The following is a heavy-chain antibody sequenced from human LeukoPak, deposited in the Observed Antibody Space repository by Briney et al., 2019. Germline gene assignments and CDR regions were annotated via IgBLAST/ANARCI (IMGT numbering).Heavy chain of an antibody. J-gene: IGHJ5*02. CDR2: IKGKAEGGAA. V-gene: IGHV3-15*01. D-gene: IGHD1-14*01. CDR3: TTDGKYNDRGPFWSDP. CDR1: GLTFINAW. Sequence: PGGSLRLSCAVSGLTFINAWMTWVRQVPGKGLEWVGRIKGKAEGGAAEYAAPVKGRFTISRDGSRNTMYLQMNSLKTEDTAVYYCTTDGKYNDRGPFWSDPWGQGTLVTVSS.